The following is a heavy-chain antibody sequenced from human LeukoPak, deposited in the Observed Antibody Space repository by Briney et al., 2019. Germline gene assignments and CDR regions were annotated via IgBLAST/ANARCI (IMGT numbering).Heavy chain of an antibody. CDR1: GFTFSSYL. D-gene: IGHD1-26*01. J-gene: IGHJ6*03. V-gene: IGHV3-74*01. CDR2: INTDGSST. CDR3: ARVEWEDYYYDMDV. Sequence: GGSLRLSCAASGFTFSSYLMHWVRQAPGKGLVWVSRINTDGSSTSYADSVKGRFTISRDNAKNTLYLQMNSLRAEDTAVYYCARVEWEDYYYDMDVWGKGTTVTVSS.